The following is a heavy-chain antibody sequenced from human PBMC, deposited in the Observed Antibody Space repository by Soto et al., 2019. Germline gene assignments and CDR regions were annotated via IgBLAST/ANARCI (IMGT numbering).Heavy chain of an antibody. V-gene: IGHV3-11*06. CDR3: VRGGGGGLFDP. J-gene: IGHJ5*02. D-gene: IGHD2-15*01. CDR2: ISPGSRYP. CDR1: GFTFGNSD. Sequence: GGSLGLSCAGSGFTFGNSDISWICQAPGKGLEWLSYISPGSRYPAYADSVKGRFTISRDNAKRSLYLQMMSLTAEDTAIYYCVRGGGGGLFDPWGQGTMVTVSS.